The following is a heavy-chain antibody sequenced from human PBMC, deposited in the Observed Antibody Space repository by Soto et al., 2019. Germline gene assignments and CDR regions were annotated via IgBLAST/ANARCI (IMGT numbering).Heavy chain of an antibody. Sequence: QVQLVQSGAEVKKPGSSVKVSCKASGGTFSSYTISWVRQAPGQGLEWMGRIIPILGIANYAQKFQGRVTITADKSTSTAYMELSSLRSEDTPVYYCWVHTVTTPPDYWGQGTLVTVSS. V-gene: IGHV1-69*02. CDR3: WVHTVTTPPDY. CDR1: GGTFSSYT. D-gene: IGHD4-17*01. J-gene: IGHJ4*02. CDR2: IIPILGIA.